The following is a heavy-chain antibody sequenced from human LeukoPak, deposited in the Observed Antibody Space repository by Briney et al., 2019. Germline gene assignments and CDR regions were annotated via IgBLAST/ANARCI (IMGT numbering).Heavy chain of an antibody. Sequence: SETLSLTCTVSGDSIRNFYWNWIRQSPGKGLEWIGYINQSGNTNYNPSLKSRLTMSIDTSKNQFSLNLNSVTAADTAVYYCARGNYGSGSYYVVDSDYWGQGTLVTVSS. D-gene: IGHD3-10*01. V-gene: IGHV4-59*01. CDR2: INQSGNT. CDR1: GDSIRNFY. J-gene: IGHJ4*02. CDR3: ARGNYGSGSYYVVDSDY.